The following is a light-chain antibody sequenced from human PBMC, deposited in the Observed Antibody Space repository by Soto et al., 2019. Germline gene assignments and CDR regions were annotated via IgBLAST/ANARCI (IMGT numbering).Light chain of an antibody. V-gene: IGLV1-44*01. CDR2: DNI. CDR1: SSNIGNNA. Sequence: QSVLTQPPSASGTPGQRVTISCSGSSSNIGNNAVNWYQQFPGTAPKLLIYDNIQRPSGVPDRFSGSSLAPQPSLAISGLQSEDEADYYCAAWGDNLNGWVFGGGTKLTVL. CDR3: AAWGDNLNGWV. J-gene: IGLJ3*02.